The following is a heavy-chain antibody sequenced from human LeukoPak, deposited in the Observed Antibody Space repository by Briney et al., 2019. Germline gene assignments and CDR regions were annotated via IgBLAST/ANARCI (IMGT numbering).Heavy chain of an antibody. CDR3: ARGDYYYDSGSYLGYFDY. CDR1: GGSISSYY. CDR2: IYTSGST. V-gene: IGHV4-4*07. J-gene: IGHJ4*03. D-gene: IGHD3-10*01. Sequence: SETPSLTCTVSGGSISSYYWSWIRQPAGKGLEWIGRIYTSGSTNYNPSLKSRVTMSVDTSKNQFSLKLSSVTAADTAVYYCARGDYYYDSGSYLGYFDYWGQGTLVTVSS.